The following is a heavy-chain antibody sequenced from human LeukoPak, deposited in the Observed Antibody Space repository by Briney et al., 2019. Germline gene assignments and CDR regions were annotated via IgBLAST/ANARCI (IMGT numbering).Heavy chain of an antibody. V-gene: IGHV5-51*01. CDR2: IYPGDSDT. CDR3: AVRTQGVVVVAAHDAFDI. D-gene: IGHD2-15*01. Sequence: LGESLKISCKGSGYSFTSYWIGWVRQMPGKGLEWMGIIYPGDSDTRYSPSFQGQVTISADKSISTAYLQWSSLKASDTAMYYCAVRTQGVVVVAAHDAFDIWGQGTMVTVSS. J-gene: IGHJ3*02. CDR1: GYSFTSYW.